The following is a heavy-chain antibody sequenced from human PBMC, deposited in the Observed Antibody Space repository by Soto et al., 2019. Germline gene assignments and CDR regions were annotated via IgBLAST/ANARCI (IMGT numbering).Heavy chain of an antibody. CDR2: ISAYNANT. CDR1: GYRFTNYG. Sequence: EASVKVSCKASGYRFTNYGISWVRQAPGQGLEWMGWISAYNANTNYAQNLQGRVTMTTDTSTTTAYMELRSLRSDDTAVYYCARAAYDILTGYYNGGAFDIWGQGTMVTVSS. D-gene: IGHD3-9*01. CDR3: ARAAYDILTGYYNGGAFDI. V-gene: IGHV1-18*01. J-gene: IGHJ3*02.